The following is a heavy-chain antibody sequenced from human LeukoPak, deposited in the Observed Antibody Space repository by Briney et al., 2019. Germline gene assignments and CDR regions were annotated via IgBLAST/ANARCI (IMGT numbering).Heavy chain of an antibody. CDR3: TRGARERGFDY. CDR1: GFTFSTYG. Sequence: GGSLRLSCAASGFTFSTYGMHWVRQAPGKGLEWVSRISTDGTTTNYADSVKGRFTISRDNAGNMLYLQMNSLRVEDTAVYYCTRGARERGFDYWGQGTLVTVSS. D-gene: IGHD6-6*01. V-gene: IGHV3-74*01. J-gene: IGHJ4*02. CDR2: ISTDGTTT.